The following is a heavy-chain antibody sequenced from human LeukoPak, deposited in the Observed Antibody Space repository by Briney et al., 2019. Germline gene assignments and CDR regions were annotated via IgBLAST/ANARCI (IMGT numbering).Heavy chain of an antibody. J-gene: IGHJ4*02. D-gene: IGHD5-18*01. CDR2: ISYDGSNK. V-gene: IGHV3-30-3*01. Sequence: GGSLRLSCAASGFTFSSYAMHWVRQAPGKGLEWVAVISYDGSNKYYADSVKGRFTISRDNSKNTLYLQMNSLRAEDTAVYYCARDLVFPSYGTLDYWGQGTLVTVSS. CDR1: GFTFSSYA. CDR3: ARDLVFPSYGTLDY.